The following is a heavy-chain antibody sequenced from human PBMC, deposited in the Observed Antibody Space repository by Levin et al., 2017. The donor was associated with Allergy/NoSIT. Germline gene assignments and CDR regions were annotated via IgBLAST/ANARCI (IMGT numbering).Heavy chain of an antibody. CDR1: GGSLSSNIW. J-gene: IGHJ4*02. CDR3: ARDLDIAVAGTSAY. Sequence: SETLSLTCTVSGGSLSSNIWWTWVRQPPGRGLEWIGEIYHSGSTYYNPSLESRVTISVDKSKNQFSLTLNSVTAADTAIYYCARDLDIAVAGTSAYWGQGTLVTVSS. CDR2: IYHSGST. D-gene: IGHD6-19*01. V-gene: IGHV4-4*02.